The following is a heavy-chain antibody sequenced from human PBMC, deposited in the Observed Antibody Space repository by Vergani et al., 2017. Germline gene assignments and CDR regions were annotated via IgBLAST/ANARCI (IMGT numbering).Heavy chain of an antibody. CDR3: ARVDYDFWMGGFDP. CDR1: GGSISSGGYY. D-gene: IGHD3-3*01. Sequence: QVQLQESGPGLVKPSQTLSLTCTVSGGSISSGGYYWSWLRQHPGKGLEWIGYIYYSASTNDTPCLKSRVTKSVDTSKNQFSLKLRSVTAADTAVYYCARVDYDFWMGGFDPWSQGTLVTVSS. J-gene: IGHJ5*01. V-gene: IGHV4-31*03. CDR2: IYYSAST.